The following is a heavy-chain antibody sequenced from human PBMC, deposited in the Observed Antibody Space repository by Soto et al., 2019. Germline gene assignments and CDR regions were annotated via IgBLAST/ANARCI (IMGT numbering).Heavy chain of an antibody. CDR3: ARDLPRYGGRRSPPTGAFED. V-gene: IGHV4-4*07. CDR2: VFGNGAGTP. J-gene: IGHJ4*02. D-gene: IGHD5-18*01. CDR1: GGSFTGDY. Sequence: QVQLQESGPGLVRSSETLSLTCSVSGGSFTGDYWSWIRQPAGKGLKCIGRVFGNGAGTPIYNSLLQGRARMSASPSKRECSLALTSVTAADTAVSYCARDLPRYGGRRSPPTGAFEDWGQGIMVSVSA.